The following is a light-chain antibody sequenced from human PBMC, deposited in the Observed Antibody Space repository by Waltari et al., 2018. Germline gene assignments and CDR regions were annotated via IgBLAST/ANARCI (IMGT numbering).Light chain of an antibody. CDR1: QSVGGK. CDR2: AAS. CDR3: QQYNNWPPQDA. J-gene: IGKJ2*01. V-gene: IGKV3-15*01. Sequence: RASQSVGGKLASYQKKHGEAPRVLIYAASTRATGIPGRFSGSGSGTEFALTISSLQSEDFASDYCQQYNNWPPQDAFGHGTRLEIK.